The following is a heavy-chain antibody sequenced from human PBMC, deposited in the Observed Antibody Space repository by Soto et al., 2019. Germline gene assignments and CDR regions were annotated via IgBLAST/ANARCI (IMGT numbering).Heavy chain of an antibody. CDR3: ARALVTTPPRTFDY. Sequence: EVQLVESGGGLVQPGGSLRLSCAVSGFTVSSTYMNWVRQATGKGLEWVSVIHSGGNTFYADSVKGRFTISRDNYKNTVYLQMSSLRGEDTAVYFCARALVTTPPRTFDYWGQGTLVTVSS. V-gene: IGHV3-66*01. CDR1: GFTVSSTY. D-gene: IGHD2-21*02. J-gene: IGHJ4*02. CDR2: IHSGGNT.